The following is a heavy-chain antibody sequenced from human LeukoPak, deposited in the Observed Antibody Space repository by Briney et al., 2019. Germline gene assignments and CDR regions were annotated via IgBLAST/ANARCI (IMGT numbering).Heavy chain of an antibody. CDR1: GFTFSRYW. J-gene: IGHJ6*02. D-gene: IGHD4-17*01. CDR3: TTPNSRTAYYGMDV. CDR2: INSDGSST. Sequence: GGSLRLSCAASGFTFSRYWIHWVRQAPGKGLVWVSRINSDGSSTIYADSVKGRFTISRDNARNTLYLQMNSLRAEDTAVYYCTTPNSRTAYYGMDVWGQGTTVTVSS. V-gene: IGHV3-74*01.